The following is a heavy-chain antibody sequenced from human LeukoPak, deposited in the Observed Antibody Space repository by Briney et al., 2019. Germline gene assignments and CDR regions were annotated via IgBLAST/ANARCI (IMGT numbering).Heavy chain of an antibody. CDR3: ARGVAAGVDF. Sequence: ASVKVSCKASGYTFTSLDLNWVRQATGQGPEWMGWMSPNSGVAGYAQKFHGRVTMTRDISISTAYMELSSLTSEDTAVYYCARGVAAGVDFWGQGTLVTVSP. CDR1: GYTFTSLD. J-gene: IGHJ4*02. V-gene: IGHV1-8*01. D-gene: IGHD6-13*01. CDR2: MSPNSGVA.